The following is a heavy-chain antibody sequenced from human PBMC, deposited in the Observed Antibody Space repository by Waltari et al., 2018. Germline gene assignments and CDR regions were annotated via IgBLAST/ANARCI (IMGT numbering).Heavy chain of an antibody. CDR1: GGYFSGYY. D-gene: IGHD4-17*01. Sequence: QVQLQQWGAGLLKPSETLSLTCAVYGGYFSGYYWSWIRQPPGKGLEWIGEINHSGSTNYNPSLKSRVTISVDTSKNQFSLKLSSVTAADTAVYYCARVGDYGHFDYWGQGTLVTVSS. CDR3: ARVGDYGHFDY. CDR2: INHSGST. J-gene: IGHJ4*02. V-gene: IGHV4-34*01.